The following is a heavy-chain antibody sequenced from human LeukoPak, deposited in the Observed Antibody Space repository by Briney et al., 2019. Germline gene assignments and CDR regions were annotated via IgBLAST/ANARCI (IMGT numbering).Heavy chain of an antibody. CDR1: GFTFSAYA. V-gene: IGHV3-23*01. Sequence: GGSLCHSCEASGFTFSAYAMTWVCQAPGQGLEWVSSIGSDNKPHYSESVKGRFAISRDNSKSMLFLQLNSLRAEDTALYYCARDMHYDVAIDVSGEGATLTVSS. J-gene: IGHJ6*04. CDR3: ARDMHYDVAIDV. D-gene: IGHD5-12*01. CDR2: IGSDNKP.